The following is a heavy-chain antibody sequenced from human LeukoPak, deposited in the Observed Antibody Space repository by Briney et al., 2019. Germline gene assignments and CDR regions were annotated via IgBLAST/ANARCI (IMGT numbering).Heavy chain of an antibody. CDR1: RYTFTSYD. Sequence: ASVTVSFKSSRYTFTSYDINWVRQATGQGLEWMGWMNPNSGNTGYAQKFQGRVTMTRNTSISTAYMELSRLRSEDTAVYYCARASLWSPGDYWGQGTLVTVSS. CDR3: ARASLWSPGDY. CDR2: MNPNSGNT. V-gene: IGHV1-8*01. J-gene: IGHJ4*02. D-gene: IGHD3-10*01.